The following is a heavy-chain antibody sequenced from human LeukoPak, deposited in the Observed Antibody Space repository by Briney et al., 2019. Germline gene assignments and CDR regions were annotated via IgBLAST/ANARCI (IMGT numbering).Heavy chain of an antibody. J-gene: IGHJ3*02. CDR2: VNSDESNT. Sequence: GGFLRLSCAASGFTFSSYWMHWVRQAPGKRLVWVSRVNSDESNTNYADSVKGRFTISRDNAKNTLSLKMNSLRAEDTAVYYCVRDRVADAKDAFDIWGQGTLVPVFS. CDR1: GFTFSSYW. V-gene: IGHV3-74*01. CDR3: VRDRVADAKDAFDI. D-gene: IGHD2-8*01.